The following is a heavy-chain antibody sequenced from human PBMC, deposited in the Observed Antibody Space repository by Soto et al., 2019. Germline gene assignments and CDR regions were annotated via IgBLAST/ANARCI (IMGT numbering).Heavy chain of an antibody. CDR3: ARDSWADAVAILSYYYGMDV. J-gene: IGHJ6*02. V-gene: IGHV4-61*01. Sequence: QVQLQESGPGLVKPSETLSLTCTVSGGSVSSDNYYWSWIRQPPGKGLEWIGYVYYSGSTNYNPSLKSRVTISIDTSKNQFSLKLSSVTAADTAVYYCARDSWADAVAILSYYYGMDVWGQGTTVTVSS. CDR2: VYYSGST. D-gene: IGHD6-19*01. CDR1: GGSVSSDNYY.